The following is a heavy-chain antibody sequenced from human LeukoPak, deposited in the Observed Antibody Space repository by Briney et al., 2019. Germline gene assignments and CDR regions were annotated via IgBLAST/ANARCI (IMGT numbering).Heavy chain of an antibody. CDR3: ARKGNGIYYFDY. D-gene: IGHD2/OR15-2a*01. Sequence: SETLSLTCAVYGGSFSGYYWSWIRQLPGKGLEWIGYIYNTGSTYYNPSLQSRVTVSVDTSKNQFSLKLSSVTAADTAVYYCARKGNGIYYFDYWGQGTLVTVSS. CDR1: GGSFSGYY. V-gene: IGHV4-34*09. J-gene: IGHJ4*02. CDR2: IYNTGST.